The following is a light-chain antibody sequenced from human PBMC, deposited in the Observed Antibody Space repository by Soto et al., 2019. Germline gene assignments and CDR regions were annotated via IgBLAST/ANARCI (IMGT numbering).Light chain of an antibody. J-gene: IGLJ1*01. CDR2: TND. V-gene: IGLV1-44*01. CDR3: AAWDDSLDAYV. CDR1: SSNIGRNS. Sequence: QLVLTQSPSASGTPGQRVAVSCSGGSSNIGRNSVNWYLQLPGTAPKLLIYTNDQRPSGVPDRFSGSKSGASASLAISGLQSEDEADYYCAAWDDSLDAYVFGTGTKLTVL.